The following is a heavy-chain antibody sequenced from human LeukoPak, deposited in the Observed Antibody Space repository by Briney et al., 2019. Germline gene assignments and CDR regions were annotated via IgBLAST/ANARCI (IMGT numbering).Heavy chain of an antibody. CDR1: GYTFIDYG. D-gene: IGHD6-13*01. CDR2: ISTYNGHT. Sequence: VASVKVSCKASGYTFIDYGVSWVRQAPGQGLEWMGWISTYNGHTYYAQKLQGRVTMTTDTSTSTAYMELRSLRSDDTAVYYCASDAAAAGPFDYWGQGTLVTVSS. J-gene: IGHJ4*02. CDR3: ASDAAAAGPFDY. V-gene: IGHV1-18*01.